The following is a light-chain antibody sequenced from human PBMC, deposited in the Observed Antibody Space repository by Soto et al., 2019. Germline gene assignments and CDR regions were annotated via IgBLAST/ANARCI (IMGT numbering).Light chain of an antibody. CDR1: SSDLGSYNL. CDR2: EGS. Sequence: QSALTQPASMSGSPGQSITISCTGTSSDLGSYNLVSWYQQHPGKAPKLMIYEGSKRPSGVSNRFSGSKSGNTASLTISGLQAEDEADYYCSSYAGSSTFVLFGGGTKLTVL. CDR3: SSYAGSSTFVL. V-gene: IGLV2-23*03. J-gene: IGLJ2*01.